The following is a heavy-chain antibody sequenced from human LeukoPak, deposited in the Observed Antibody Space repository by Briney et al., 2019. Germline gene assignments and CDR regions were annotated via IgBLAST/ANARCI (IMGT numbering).Heavy chain of an antibody. CDR3: TRQGSGFWSGYDDYYYYYYMDV. V-gene: IGHV3-73*01. Sequence: GESLKISCAASGFTFSGSAMHWVRQASGKGLEWVGRIRSKANSYATAYAASVKGRFTISRDDSKNTAYLQMKSLKTEDTAVYYCTRQGSGFWSGYDDYYYYYYMDVWGKGTTVTVSS. J-gene: IGHJ6*03. D-gene: IGHD3-3*01. CDR1: GFTFSGSA. CDR2: IRSKANSYAT.